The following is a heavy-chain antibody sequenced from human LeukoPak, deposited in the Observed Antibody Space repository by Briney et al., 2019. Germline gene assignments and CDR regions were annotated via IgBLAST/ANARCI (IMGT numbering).Heavy chain of an antibody. CDR3: ARLTLSEAFDI. D-gene: IGHD1-14*01. V-gene: IGHV4-38-2*02. Sequence: SETLSLTCTVSGYSISSGYYWGWIRQPPGKGLEWIGSIYHSGSTYYNPSLKSRVTISVDTSKNQFSLKLSSVTAADTAVYYCARLTLSEAFDIWGQGTMVTVSS. J-gene: IGHJ3*02. CDR1: GYSISSGYY. CDR2: IYHSGST.